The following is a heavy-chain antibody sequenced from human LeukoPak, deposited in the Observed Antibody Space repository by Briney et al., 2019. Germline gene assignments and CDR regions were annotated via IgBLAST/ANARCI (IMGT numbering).Heavy chain of an antibody. CDR2: ISSSSSTI. J-gene: IGHJ4*02. CDR1: GFTFSTYS. CDR3: ARAGGIGY. Sequence: PGGSLRLSCAASGFTFSTYSMYWVRQAPGKGLEWVSYISSSSSTIYYADSVKGRFTISRDNAKNSLYLQMNSLRAEDTAVYYCARAGGIGYWCQGTLVTVSS. V-gene: IGHV3-48*01.